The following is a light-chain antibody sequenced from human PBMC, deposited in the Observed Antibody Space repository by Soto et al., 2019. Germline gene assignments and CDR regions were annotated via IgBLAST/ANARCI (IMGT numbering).Light chain of an antibody. CDR3: MQATQSTWT. J-gene: IGKJ1*01. Sequence: DIVMTQTPLSSPVTLGQAASISCRSSQSLVHNDGNTYLSWFQQRPGQPPRLVIYKVSDRFYGVPDRFSGSRAGTDFTLTISRVEAEDAGVYYCMQATQSTWTFGQGTKVEIK. V-gene: IGKV2-24*01. CDR1: QSLVHNDGNTY. CDR2: KVS.